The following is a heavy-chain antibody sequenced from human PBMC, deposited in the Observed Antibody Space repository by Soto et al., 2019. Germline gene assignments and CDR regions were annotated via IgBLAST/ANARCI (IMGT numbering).Heavy chain of an antibody. D-gene: IGHD3-22*01. V-gene: IGHV3-7*05. CDR1: GFTFSSYW. Sequence: GGSLRLSCAASGFTFSSYWMSWVRQAPGKGLEWVANIKQDGSEKYYVDSVKGRFTISRDNAKNSLYLQMNSLRAEDTVVYYCARDLKSFSMIVVVSTHYFDYWGQGTLVTVSS. J-gene: IGHJ4*02. CDR2: IKQDGSEK. CDR3: ARDLKSFSMIVVVSTHYFDY.